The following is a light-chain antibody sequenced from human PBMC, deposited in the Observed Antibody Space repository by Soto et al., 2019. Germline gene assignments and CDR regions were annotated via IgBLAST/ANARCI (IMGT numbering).Light chain of an antibody. J-gene: IGKJ5*01. V-gene: IGKV3-11*01. Sequence: EIVLTQSPATLSLSPGERATVSCRASQSVSSHLAWYQQKPGQAPRLLIYDASNRATGIPAGFSGSGSGTDFTLTISSLEPEDFAVYYCQQRSNWPPRVTFGQGTRLEIK. CDR1: QSVSSH. CDR3: QQRSNWPPRVT. CDR2: DAS.